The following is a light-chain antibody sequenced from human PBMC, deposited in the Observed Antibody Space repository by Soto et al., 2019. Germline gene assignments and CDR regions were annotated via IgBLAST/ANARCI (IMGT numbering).Light chain of an antibody. J-gene: IGKJ1*01. Sequence: EIVMTQSPATLSVSPGERATLSCRASQSVSSIYLDWFQQKPGQAPRLLIYAASSRATGIPDRFSGGASATDFTLTISRLEPEDFAVYYCRHYVNSQWTFGQGTKVEIK. CDR1: QSVSSIY. CDR3: RHYVNSQWT. V-gene: IGKV3-20*01. CDR2: AAS.